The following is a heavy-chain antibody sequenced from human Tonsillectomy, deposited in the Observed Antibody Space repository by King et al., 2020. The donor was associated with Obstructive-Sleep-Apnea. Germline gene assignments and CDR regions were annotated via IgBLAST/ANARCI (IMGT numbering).Heavy chain of an antibody. Sequence: VQLVESGGGVVQPGRSLRLSCAASGFTFSSYGMHWVRQAPGKGLEWVAFIRYDGSNKYYADSVKGRFTISRDNSKNTLYLQMNSLRAEDTAVYYCAKDHLVPSGSLYYYYYGMDVWGQGTTVTVSS. V-gene: IGHV3-30*02. J-gene: IGHJ6*02. CDR2: IRYDGSNK. D-gene: IGHD1-26*01. CDR3: AKDHLVPSGSLYYYYYGMDV. CDR1: GFTFSSYG.